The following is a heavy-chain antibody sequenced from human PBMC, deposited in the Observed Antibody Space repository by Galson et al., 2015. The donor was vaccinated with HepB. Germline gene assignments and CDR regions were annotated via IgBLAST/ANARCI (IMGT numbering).Heavy chain of an antibody. V-gene: IGHV5-51*03. CDR3: ARLKAHPSDIAAAGLDP. CDR2: IYPGDSVT. J-gene: IGHJ5*02. Sequence: QSGAEVKKPGESLKISCKGSGYSFTSYWIGWVRQMPGKGLEWMGIIYPGDSVTRYSPSFQGQVTISADKSISTAYLQWSSLKASDTAMYYCARLKAHPSDIAAAGLDPWGQGTLVTVSS. CDR1: GYSFTSYW. D-gene: IGHD6-13*01.